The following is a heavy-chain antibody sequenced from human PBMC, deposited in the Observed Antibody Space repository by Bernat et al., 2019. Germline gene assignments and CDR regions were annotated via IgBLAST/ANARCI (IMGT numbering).Heavy chain of an antibody. CDR1: GGSISSSSYC. Sequence: QLQLQESGPGLVKPSETLSLTCTVSGGSISSSSYCWGWIRQPPGKGLEWIGSIYYSGSTYYNPSLKSRVTISVDTSKNQFSLKLSSVTAADTAVYYCARREDDYVWGSYRSYAFDIWGQGTMVTVSS. D-gene: IGHD3-16*02. J-gene: IGHJ3*02. V-gene: IGHV4-39*01. CDR2: IYYSGST. CDR3: ARREDDYVWGSYRSYAFDI.